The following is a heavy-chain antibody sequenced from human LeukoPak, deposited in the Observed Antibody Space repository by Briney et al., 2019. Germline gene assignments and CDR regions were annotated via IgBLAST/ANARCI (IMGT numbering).Heavy chain of an antibody. CDR1: GGSINNYY. Sequence: SETLSLTCTVPGGSINNYYWSWIRQSPGGGLRWIAYICYSGITNYNPSLKSRVTISVDTSKNQFSLTLPSVTAADTALYYGARGPTRYYFDYGGQGTLVTVSS. CDR2: ICYSGIT. D-gene: IGHD1-1*01. CDR3: ARGPTRYYFDY. V-gene: IGHV4-59*01. J-gene: IGHJ4*02.